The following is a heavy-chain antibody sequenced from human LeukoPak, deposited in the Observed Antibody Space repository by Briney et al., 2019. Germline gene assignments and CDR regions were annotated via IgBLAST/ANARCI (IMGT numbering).Heavy chain of an antibody. D-gene: IGHD5-18*01. CDR3: ASPIVDTAMVYY. CDR2: IYYSGST. J-gene: IGHJ4*02. Sequence: ASETLSLTCTVPGGSISSSSYYWGWIRQPPGKGLEWIGSIYYSGSTYYNPSLKSRVTISVDTSKNQFSLKLSSVTAADTAVYYCASPIVDTAMVYYWGQGTLVTVSS. CDR1: GGSISSSSYY. V-gene: IGHV4-39*01.